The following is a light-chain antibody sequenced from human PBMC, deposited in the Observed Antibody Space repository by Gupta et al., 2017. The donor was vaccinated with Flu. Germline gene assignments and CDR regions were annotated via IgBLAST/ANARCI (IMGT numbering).Light chain of an antibody. V-gene: IGLV1-44*01. Sequence: IYGNDVRPSGVPDRFAGSKTGTSASLAISGLQSADEAVYYCATWDDSEHGAGVFGTGTKVTVL. CDR2: GND. CDR3: ATWDDSEHGAGV. J-gene: IGLJ1*01.